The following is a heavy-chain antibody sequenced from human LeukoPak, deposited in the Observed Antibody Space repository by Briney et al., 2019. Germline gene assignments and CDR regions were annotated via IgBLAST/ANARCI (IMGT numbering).Heavy chain of an antibody. Sequence: SETLSLTCTVSGGSISSYYRSWIRQPPGKGLEWIGYIYYSGSTNYNPSLKSRVTISVDTSKNQFSLKLSSVTAADTAVYYCARAGVYYDSSGSDDAFDIWGQGTMVTVSS. J-gene: IGHJ3*02. D-gene: IGHD3-22*01. V-gene: IGHV4-59*01. CDR1: GGSISSYY. CDR3: ARAGVYYDSSGSDDAFDI. CDR2: IYYSGST.